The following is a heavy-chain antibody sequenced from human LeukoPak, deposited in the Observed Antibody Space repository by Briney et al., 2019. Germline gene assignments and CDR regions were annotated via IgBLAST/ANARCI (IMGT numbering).Heavy chain of an antibody. CDR3: ARIPTYYYDSSGYYGY. D-gene: IGHD3-22*01. J-gene: IGHJ4*02. V-gene: IGHV1-2*02. CDR2: INPNSGGT. Sequence: ASVKVSCKASGYTFTGYYMHWVRQARGQGLEWMGWINPNSGGTNYAQKFQGRVTMTRDTSISTAYMELSRLRSDDTAVYYCARIPTYYYDSSGYYGYWGQGTLVTVSS. CDR1: GYTFTGYY.